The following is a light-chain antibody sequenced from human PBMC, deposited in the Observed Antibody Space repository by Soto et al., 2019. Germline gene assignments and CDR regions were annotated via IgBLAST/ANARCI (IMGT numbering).Light chain of an antibody. CDR3: ATWDDSLSVHVV. V-gene: IGLV1-47*01. Sequence: QSVLTQPPSASGTPGQRVIISCSGSSSNIGSNYVYWYQQLPGTAPKLLISRNNQRPSGVPERFSGSKSGTSASLAISGLRSEDEADYYCATWDDSLSVHVVFGGGTKLTVL. J-gene: IGLJ2*01. CDR2: RNN. CDR1: SSNIGSNY.